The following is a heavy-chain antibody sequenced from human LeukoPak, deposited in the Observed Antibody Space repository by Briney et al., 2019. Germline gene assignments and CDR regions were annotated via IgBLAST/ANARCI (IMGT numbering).Heavy chain of an antibody. D-gene: IGHD1-26*01. J-gene: IGHJ4*02. Sequence: ASETLSLTCTVSGGSISSYYWSWVRQAPGRELVWIAYIYYSGRTNYNPSLKSRVTMSIDTSKNYFSLNLSSVTAADTAVYYCASTSGSYVFDYWGQGILVTVSS. V-gene: IGHV4-59*01. CDR1: GGSISSYY. CDR3: ASTSGSYVFDY. CDR2: IYYSGRT.